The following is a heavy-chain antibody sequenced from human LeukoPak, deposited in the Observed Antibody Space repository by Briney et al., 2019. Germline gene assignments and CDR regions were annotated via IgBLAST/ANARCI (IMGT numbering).Heavy chain of an antibody. D-gene: IGHD2-2*01. CDR3: ARDYRYCSSTSCYGSFDY. J-gene: IGHJ4*02. V-gene: IGHV3-21*01. CDR1: GFTFRRYS. Sequence: GGSLRLSCAASGFTFRRYSMNWVRQAPGKGLEWVSSISSSSSYIYYADSVKGRFTISRDNAKNSLYLQMNSLRAEDTAVYYCARDYRYCSSTSCYGSFDYWGQGTLVTVSS. CDR2: ISSSSSYI.